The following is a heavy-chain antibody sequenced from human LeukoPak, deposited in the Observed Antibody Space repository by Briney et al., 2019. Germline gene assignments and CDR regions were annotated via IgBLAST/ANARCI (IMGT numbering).Heavy chain of an antibody. J-gene: IGHJ3*02. CDR2: IRSKAYGGTT. CDR3: TRDKQWLVFSPNDAFDI. Sequence: PGGSLRLSCTASGFTFGDYAMSWFRQAPGKGLEWVGFIRSKAYGGTTEYAASVKGRFTISRDDSKSIAYLQMNSLKTEDTAVYYCTRDKQWLVFSPNDAFDIWGQGTMVTVSS. V-gene: IGHV3-49*03. D-gene: IGHD6-19*01. CDR1: GFTFGDYA.